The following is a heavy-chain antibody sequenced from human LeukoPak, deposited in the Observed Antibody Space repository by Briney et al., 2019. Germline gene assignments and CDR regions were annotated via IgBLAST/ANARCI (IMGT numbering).Heavy chain of an antibody. Sequence: GGSLRLSCAASGXTFSSYWMSWVRQAPGIGLEWVANIKRDGSEKYYLDSVKGRFTISRDNAENSVYLQMNSLRAEDTAVYYCARGYSGYPNWFDPWGQGTLVTVSS. CDR1: GXTFSSYW. CDR3: ARGYSGYPNWFDP. V-gene: IGHV3-7*04. CDR2: IKRDGSEK. D-gene: IGHD5-12*01. J-gene: IGHJ5*02.